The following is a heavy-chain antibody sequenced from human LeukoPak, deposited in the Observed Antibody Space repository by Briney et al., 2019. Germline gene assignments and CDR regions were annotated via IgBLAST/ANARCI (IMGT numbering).Heavy chain of an antibody. V-gene: IGHV4-34*01. CDR2: INHSGST. Sequence: PSETLSLTCAVYDGSFNDYFWSWVRQPPGKGLEWIGEINHSGSTNYNPSLKRRVSLSLDTSKRQFSLKLRSVTAADTAVYYCASSTTNYHWSKVGAFDVWGEGTMVTVSS. CDR1: DGSFNDYF. CDR3: ASSTTNYHWSKVGAFDV. J-gene: IGHJ3*01. D-gene: IGHD4/OR15-4a*01.